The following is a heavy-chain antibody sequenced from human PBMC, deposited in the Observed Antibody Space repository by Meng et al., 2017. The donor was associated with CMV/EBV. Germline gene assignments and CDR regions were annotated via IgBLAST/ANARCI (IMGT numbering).Heavy chain of an antibody. V-gene: IGHV3-49*04. CDR1: GFTFGDYA. CDR2: IRSKAYGGTT. D-gene: IGHD3-22*01. CDR3: TRDSPHDSSGPTYDY. Sequence: GESLKISRAAPGFTFGDYAMSWVRQAPGKGLEWVGFIRSKAYGGTTEYAASVKGRFTTSRDDSKSIAYLQMNSLKTEDTAVYYCTRDSPHDSSGPTYDYWGQGTLVTVSS. J-gene: IGHJ4*02.